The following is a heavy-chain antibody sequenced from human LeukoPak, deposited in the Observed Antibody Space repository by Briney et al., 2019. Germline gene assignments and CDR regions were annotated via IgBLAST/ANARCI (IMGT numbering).Heavy chain of an antibody. D-gene: IGHD5-24*01. CDR3: ARPSRWLQYLYFDY. CDR2: INAGNGNT. CDR1: GYTFTSYA. J-gene: IGHJ4*02. V-gene: IGHV1-3*01. Sequence: ASVKVSCKASGYTFTSYAMHWVRQAPGQRLEWMGWINAGNGNTKYSQKFQGRVTITRDTSASTAYMELSSLRTEDTAVYYCARPSRWLQYLYFDYWGQGTLVTVSS.